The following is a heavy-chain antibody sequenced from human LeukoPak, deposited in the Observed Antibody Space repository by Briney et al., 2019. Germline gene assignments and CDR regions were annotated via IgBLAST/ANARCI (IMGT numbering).Heavy chain of an antibody. J-gene: IGHJ6*02. V-gene: IGHV4-59*01. D-gene: IGHD6-25*01. Sequence: SETLSLTCTVSGGSISGFYWSWFRQPPGKGLECIGCTDYSGGTNYNSSLKSRVTISVDTSKNQFALKVTSVTAADTAVYYCARGAATRNYYGMDVWGQGTTVTVSS. CDR3: ARGAATRNYYGMDV. CDR1: GGSISGFY. CDR2: TDYSGGT.